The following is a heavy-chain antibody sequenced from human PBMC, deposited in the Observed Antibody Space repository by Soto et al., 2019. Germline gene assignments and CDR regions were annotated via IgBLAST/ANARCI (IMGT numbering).Heavy chain of an antibody. J-gene: IGHJ5*02. CDR1: GGSISSSSYY. Sequence: SETLSLTCTVYGGSISSSSYYWGWIRQPPGKGLEWIGNIYYSGSTYYNPSLKSRVTISVDTSKNQFSLRLSSVTAADTAVYYCAREGYYDILTGYYHNWLVPWGREPRSPSPQ. CDR2: IYYSGST. CDR3: AREGYYDILTGYYHNWLVP. D-gene: IGHD3-9*01. V-gene: IGHV4-39*07.